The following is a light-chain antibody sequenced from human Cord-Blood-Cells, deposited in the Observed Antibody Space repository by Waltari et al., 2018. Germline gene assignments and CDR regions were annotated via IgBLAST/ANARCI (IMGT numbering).Light chain of an antibody. CDR3: MQALQTPRT. CDR2: LGS. CDR1: QSLLHSNGYNY. V-gene: IGKV2-28*01. J-gene: IGKJ1*01. Sequence: DIVMTQSPLSLPVTPGEPASISCRSIQSLLHSNGYNYLDWYLQKPGQSPQLLIYLGSNRASGVPDRFSCSGSGTDFTLKISRVEAEDVGVYYCMQALQTPRTFGQGTKVEIK.